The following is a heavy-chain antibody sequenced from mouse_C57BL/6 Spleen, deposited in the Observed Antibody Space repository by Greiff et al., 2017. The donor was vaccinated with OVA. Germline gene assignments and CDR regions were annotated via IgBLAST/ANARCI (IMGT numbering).Heavy chain of an antibody. CDR3: AREDYDYDDGYAMDY. J-gene: IGHJ4*01. Sequence: QVQLQQSGPELVKPGASVKISCKASGYALSSSWMNWVKQRPGKGLEWIGRIYPGDGDNNYNGKFKGKATLTADKSSSTAYMQLSSLTSEDSAVYFCAREDYDYDDGYAMDYWGQGTSVTVSS. CDR2: IYPGDGDN. D-gene: IGHD2-4*01. V-gene: IGHV1-82*01. CDR1: GYALSSSW.